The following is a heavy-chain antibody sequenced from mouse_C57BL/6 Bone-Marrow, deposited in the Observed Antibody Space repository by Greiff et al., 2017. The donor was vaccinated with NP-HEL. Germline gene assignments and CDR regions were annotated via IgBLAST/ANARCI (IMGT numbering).Heavy chain of an antibody. CDR2: INPGSGGT. J-gene: IGHJ1*03. V-gene: IGHV1-54*01. CDR1: GYAFTNYL. CDR3: AYYYGSSYRYFDV. D-gene: IGHD1-1*01. Sequence: QVQLKQSGAELVRPGTSVKVSCKASGYAFTNYLIEWVKQRPGQGLEWIGVINPGSGGTNYNEKFKGKATLTADQSSSTAYMQLSSLTSEDSAVYFCAYYYGSSYRYFDVWGTGTTVTVSS.